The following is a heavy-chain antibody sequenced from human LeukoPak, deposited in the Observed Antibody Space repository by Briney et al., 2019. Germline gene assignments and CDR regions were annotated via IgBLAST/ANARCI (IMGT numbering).Heavy chain of an antibody. CDR2: IIPILGIA. CDR3: AVGGSSWYYFDY. CDR1: GGTFSSYT. V-gene: IGHV1-69*02. D-gene: IGHD6-13*01. Sequence: SVKVSCKASGGTFSSYTISWVRQAPGQGLEWMGRIIPILGIANYAQKFQGRVTITADKSTSTAYMELSSLRSEDTAVYYCAVGGSSWYYFDYWGQGALVTVSS. J-gene: IGHJ4*02.